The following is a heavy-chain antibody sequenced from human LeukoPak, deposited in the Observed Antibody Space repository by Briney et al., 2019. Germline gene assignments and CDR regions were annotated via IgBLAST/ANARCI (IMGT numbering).Heavy chain of an antibody. CDR3: ATEYYGAYNY. J-gene: IGHJ4*02. D-gene: IGHD4-17*01. CDR2: IKSNRDGGTT. Sequence: PGGSLRLSCAASGFTFSSYAMSWVRQAPGKGLEWVGRIKSNRDGGTTDYAAPVKGRFTISRDDSKDTLYLQMNSLKTEDIAVYYCATEYYGAYNYWGQGTLVTVSS. V-gene: IGHV3-15*01. CDR1: GFTFSSYA.